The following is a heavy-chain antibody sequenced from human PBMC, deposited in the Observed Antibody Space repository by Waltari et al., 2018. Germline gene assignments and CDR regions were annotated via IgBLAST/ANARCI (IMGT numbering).Heavy chain of an antibody. CDR3: ARDEWPGSGGGLPDY. Sequence: QVQLQESGPGLVKPSETLSLTCAVSGYSISSGYYWGWIRQPPGKGLEWIGSIYHSGSNYYNPSLNSRVTISVDTSKNQFSLKLSSVTAADTAVYYCARDEWPGSGGGLPDYWGRGTLVTVSS. D-gene: IGHD2-15*01. J-gene: IGHJ4*02. CDR1: GYSISSGYY. V-gene: IGHV4-38-2*02. CDR2: IYHSGSN.